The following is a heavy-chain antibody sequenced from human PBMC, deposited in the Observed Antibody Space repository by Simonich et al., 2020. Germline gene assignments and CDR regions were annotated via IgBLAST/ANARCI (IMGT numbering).Heavy chain of an antibody. V-gene: IGHV1-2*02. J-gene: IGHJ3*02. CDR1: GYTFTGYY. CDR2: INPNRGGT. CDR3: ARVRFEAFDI. Sequence: QVQLVQSGAEVKKPGASVKVSCKASGYTFTGYYMHWVRQAPGQGLEWMGWINPNRGGTNYAQNVQGRVTMTRDTSISTAYMELSRLRSDDTAVYYCARVRFEAFDIWGQGTMVTVSS.